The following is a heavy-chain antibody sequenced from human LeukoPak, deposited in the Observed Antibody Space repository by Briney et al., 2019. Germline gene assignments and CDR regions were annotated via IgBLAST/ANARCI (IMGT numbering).Heavy chain of an antibody. V-gene: IGHV1-18*01. CDR1: GYTFSTHG. J-gene: IGHJ2*01. CDR3: ARTLGGMTVERATGLDL. D-gene: IGHD5-24*01. Sequence: ASVKVSCKSSGYTFSTHGVTWVRHAPGQGRELMGWISAYEGNTNYAQKFQDRVTMTTHTSTSTAYMELRSLTSDDTAVYYCARTLGGMTVERATGLDLWGRGTLVTVSS. CDR2: ISAYEGNT.